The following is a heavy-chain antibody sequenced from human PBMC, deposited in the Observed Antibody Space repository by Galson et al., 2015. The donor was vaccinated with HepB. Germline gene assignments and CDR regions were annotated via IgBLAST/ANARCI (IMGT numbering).Heavy chain of an antibody. V-gene: IGHV3-43*01. Sequence: SLRLSCAASGFTFDDYTMHWVRQAPGKGLEWVSLISWDGGSTYYADSVKGRFTISRDNSKNSLYLQMNSLRTEDTALYYCAKDIMALIVVAAGFDYWGQGTLVTVSS. D-gene: IGHD2-15*01. CDR1: GFTFDDYT. CDR3: AKDIMALIVVAAGFDY. J-gene: IGHJ4*02. CDR2: ISWDGGST.